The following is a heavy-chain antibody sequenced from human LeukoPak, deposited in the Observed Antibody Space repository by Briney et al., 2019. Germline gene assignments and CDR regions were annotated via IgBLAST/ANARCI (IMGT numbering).Heavy chain of an antibody. V-gene: IGHV3-23*01. Sequence: QSGGSLRLSCAASGFTFSSYGMSWVRQAPGKGLEWVSAISGSGGSTYYADSVKGRFTISRDNAKNSLYLQMNSLRAEDTAVYYCAELGITMIGGVWGKGTTVTISS. CDR3: AELGITMIGGV. CDR1: GFTFSSYG. D-gene: IGHD3-10*02. CDR2: ISGSGGST. J-gene: IGHJ6*04.